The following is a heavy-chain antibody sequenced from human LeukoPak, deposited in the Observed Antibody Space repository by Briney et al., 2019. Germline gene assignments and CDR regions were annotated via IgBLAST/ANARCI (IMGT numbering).Heavy chain of an antibody. Sequence: GGSLRLSCAASGFTFSSYWMSWVRQAPGKGLEWVANIKQDGSEKYYVDSVKGRFTISRDNAKNSLYLQMNSLRAEDTAVYYCARGSIPMGADAFDIWGQGTMVTVSS. CDR3: ARGSIPMGADAFDI. CDR1: GFTFSSYW. CDR2: IKQDGSEK. D-gene: IGHD2-8*01. J-gene: IGHJ3*02. V-gene: IGHV3-7*01.